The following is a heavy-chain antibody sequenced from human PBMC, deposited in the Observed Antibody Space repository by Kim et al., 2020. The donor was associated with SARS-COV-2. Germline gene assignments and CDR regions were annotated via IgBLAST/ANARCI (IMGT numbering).Heavy chain of an antibody. V-gene: IGHV7-4-1*02. Sequence: ASVKVSCKASGYTFTSYAMNWVRQAPGQGLEWMGWINTNTGNPTYAQGFTGRFVFSLDTSVSTAYLQISSLKAEDTAVYYCARDRRGQLLSWFDPWGQGTLVTVSS. CDR1: GYTFTSYA. D-gene: IGHD2-2*01. J-gene: IGHJ5*02. CDR3: ARDRRGQLLSWFDP. CDR2: INTNTGNP.